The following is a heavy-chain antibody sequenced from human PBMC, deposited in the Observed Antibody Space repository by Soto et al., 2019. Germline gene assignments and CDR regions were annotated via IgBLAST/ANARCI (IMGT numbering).Heavy chain of an antibody. Sequence: SGPTLVTPTQTLTLTCSFSGFSLSTSRVGVAWIRQPPGKPLEWLAIIYWDDDRRYSPSLKTRLAITKDTSKNQVVLTMTNLDPGETATYNSAHFMNTWGGVTALDTLDMWGKGTMVTV. J-gene: IGHJ3*02. CDR3: AHFMNTWGGVTALDTLDM. D-gene: IGHD3-16*01. CDR1: GFSLSTSRVG. V-gene: IGHV2-5*02. CDR2: IYWDDDR.